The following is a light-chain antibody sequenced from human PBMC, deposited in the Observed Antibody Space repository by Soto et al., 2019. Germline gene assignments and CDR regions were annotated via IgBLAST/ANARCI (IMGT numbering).Light chain of an antibody. J-gene: IGLJ1*01. CDR3: NSLSAAGSSYV. V-gene: IGLV2-14*01. CDR1: SSDVGSHNH. Sequence: QSVLTQPASVSGSPGQSIAISCTGTSSDVGSHNHVSWYQQYPGKAPKLIIYEVFNRPSGVSARFSGSKFGSTASLTISGLQAEYEADYYCNSLSAAGSSYVFGPGTKVTV. CDR2: EVF.